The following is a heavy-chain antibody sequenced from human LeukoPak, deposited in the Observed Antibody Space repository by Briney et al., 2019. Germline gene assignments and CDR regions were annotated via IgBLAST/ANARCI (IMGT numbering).Heavy chain of an antibody. CDR2: ISAYNGNT. V-gene: IGHV1-18*01. D-gene: IGHD5-24*01. CDR1: GGTFSSYA. Sequence: ASVKVSCKASGGTFSSYAISWVRQAPGQGLEWMGWISAYNGNTNYAQKLQGRVTMTTDTSTSTAYMELRSLRSEDTAVYYCAREMATNIRGGAFDIWGQGTMVTVSS. J-gene: IGHJ3*02. CDR3: AREMATNIRGGAFDI.